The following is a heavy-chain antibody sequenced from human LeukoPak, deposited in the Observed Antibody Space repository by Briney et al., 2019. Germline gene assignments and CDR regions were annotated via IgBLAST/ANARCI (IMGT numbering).Heavy chain of an antibody. D-gene: IGHD3-10*01. Sequence: SGTLSLTCAVSGGSISSSDWWSWGREPPGKGLKWIGVSYHSGSTNYDPSLKSRVTISVDKSKNQFSLKLTSVTAADTAIYYCARGLPHYYGWGRIFDYWGQGTLVTVSS. CDR2: SYHSGST. V-gene: IGHV4-4*02. CDR1: GGSISSSDW. CDR3: ARGLPHYYGWGRIFDY. J-gene: IGHJ4*02.